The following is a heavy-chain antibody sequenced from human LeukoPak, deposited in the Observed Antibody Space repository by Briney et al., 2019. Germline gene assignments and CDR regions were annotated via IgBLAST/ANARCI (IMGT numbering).Heavy chain of an antibody. Sequence: GGSLRLSCAASGFTVSSNYMSWVRQAPGKGLEWVSVIYSGGSTYYADSVKGRFTISRDNSKNTLYLQMNSLRAEDTAVYYCARAPNYYGSGSYFPPRFDYWGQGTLVTVSS. CDR3: ARAPNYYGSGSYFPPRFDY. CDR2: IYSGGST. V-gene: IGHV3-53*01. CDR1: GFTVSSNY. D-gene: IGHD3-10*01. J-gene: IGHJ4*02.